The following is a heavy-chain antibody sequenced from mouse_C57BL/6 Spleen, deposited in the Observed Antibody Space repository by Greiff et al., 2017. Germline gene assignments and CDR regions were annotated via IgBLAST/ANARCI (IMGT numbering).Heavy chain of an antibody. Sequence: QVQLKESGTELVKPGASVKLSCKASGYTFTSYWMHWVKQRPGQGLEWIGNINPSNGGTNYNEKFKSKATLTVDKSSSTAYMQLSRLTSEDSAVYYCAREGEPAWFAYWGQGTLVTVSA. CDR1: GYTFTSYW. CDR2: INPSNGGT. CDR3: AREGEPAWFAY. V-gene: IGHV1-53*01. J-gene: IGHJ3*01.